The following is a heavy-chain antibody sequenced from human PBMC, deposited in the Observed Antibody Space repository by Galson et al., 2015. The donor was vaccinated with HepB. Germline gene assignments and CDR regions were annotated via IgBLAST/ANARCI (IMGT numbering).Heavy chain of an antibody. D-gene: IGHD6-19*01. Sequence: SLRLSCAASGFTFSSYGMHWVRQAPGKGLEWVAVISYDGSNKYYADSVKGRFTISRDNSKNTLYLQMNSLRAEDTAVYYCAKGGAVAFRDWYFDLWGRGTLVTVSS. CDR2: ISYDGSNK. V-gene: IGHV3-30*18. CDR3: AKGGAVAFRDWYFDL. CDR1: GFTFSSYG. J-gene: IGHJ2*01.